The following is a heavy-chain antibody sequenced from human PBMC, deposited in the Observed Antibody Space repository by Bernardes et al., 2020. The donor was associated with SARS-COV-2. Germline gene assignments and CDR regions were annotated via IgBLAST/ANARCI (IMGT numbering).Heavy chain of an antibody. CDR2: IYPGDADT. Sequence: GGYLKIYFQASGYTFRDYWLAWVRPIPGKGLEWVGLIYPGDADTIYSPSFQGKVTISADKSISTAYVNWSRLKASDTATYYCARLGTLGVPGERTNYGMDVWGQGTTVTVSS. D-gene: IGHD7-27*01. CDR1: GYTFRDYW. V-gene: IGHV5-51*01. J-gene: IGHJ6*02. CDR3: ARLGTLGVPGERTNYGMDV.